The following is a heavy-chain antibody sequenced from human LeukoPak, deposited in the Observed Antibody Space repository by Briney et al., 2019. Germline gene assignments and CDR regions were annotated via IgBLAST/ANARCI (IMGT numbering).Heavy chain of an antibody. V-gene: IGHV3-7*01. D-gene: IGHD3-9*01. CDR1: GFTFSSYW. J-gene: IGHJ6*02. CDR3: AREDNYDSLTGYYRALGMDV. Sequence: GGSLRLSCAASGFTFSSYWMSWVRQAPGKGLEWVANIKQDGSERYYVDSVKVRFTISRDNAKNSLYLQMNSLRAEDRAVYYCAREDNYDSLTGYYRALGMDVWGQGTTVTVSS. CDR2: IKQDGSER.